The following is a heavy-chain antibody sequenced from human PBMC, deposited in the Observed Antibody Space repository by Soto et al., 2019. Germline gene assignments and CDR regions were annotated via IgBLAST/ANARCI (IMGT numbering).Heavy chain of an antibody. J-gene: IGHJ6*02. D-gene: IGHD6-6*01. Sequence: SGGSLRLSCAASGFTFSSYAMHWVRQAPGKGLEWVAVISYDGSNKYYADSVKGRFTISRENSKNTLYLQMNSLRAEDTAVYYCARVIAARPVVDYYYYGMDVWGQGTTVTVSS. CDR3: ARVIAARPVVDYYYYGMDV. V-gene: IGHV3-30-3*01. CDR2: ISYDGSNK. CDR1: GFTFSSYA.